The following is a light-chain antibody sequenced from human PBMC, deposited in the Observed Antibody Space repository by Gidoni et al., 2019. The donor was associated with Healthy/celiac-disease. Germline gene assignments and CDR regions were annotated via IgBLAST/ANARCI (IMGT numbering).Light chain of an antibody. Sequence: QSVLTPPPSASVTPGQRVTSSCSGGSSNIESNAVNWYQQLPGTPPKLLIYGNNQRPSGVPDRFSGSKSGTSASLAISGLQSEDEADYYCAAWDDSLNGAVFGGGTQLTVL. CDR3: AAWDDSLNGAV. CDR1: SSNIESNA. V-gene: IGLV1-44*01. CDR2: GNN. J-gene: IGLJ7*01.